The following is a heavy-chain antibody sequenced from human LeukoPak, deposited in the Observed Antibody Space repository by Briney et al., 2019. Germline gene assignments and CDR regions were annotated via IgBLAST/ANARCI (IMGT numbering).Heavy chain of an antibody. CDR3: ARAGAGYSYGYSAFDI. V-gene: IGHV1-3*03. CDR1: GYTFTSYA. J-gene: IGHJ3*02. D-gene: IGHD5-18*01. Sequence: ASVKVSCKASGYTFTSYAMHWVRQAPGQRLEWMGWINAGNGNTKYSQEFQGRVTITRDTSAGTAYMELSSLRSEDMAVYYCARAGAGYSYGYSAFDIWGQGTMVTVSS. CDR2: INAGNGNT.